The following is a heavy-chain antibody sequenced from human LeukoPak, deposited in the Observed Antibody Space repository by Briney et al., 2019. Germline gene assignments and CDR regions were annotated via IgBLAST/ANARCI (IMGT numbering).Heavy chain of an antibody. CDR1: GGSISSSSFF. V-gene: IGHV4-39*01. CDR3: ARHGSRGCSGGNCYFSYFDY. D-gene: IGHD2-15*01. CDR2: IYYSGST. J-gene: IGHJ4*02. Sequence: SETLSLTCIVSGGSISSSSFFWGWIRQPPGKGLEWIGSIYYSGSTYPNPSLKSRVTISVDTSKNQFSLNLNSVTAADTAVYYCARHGSRGCSGGNCYFSYFDYWGQGTLVSVSS.